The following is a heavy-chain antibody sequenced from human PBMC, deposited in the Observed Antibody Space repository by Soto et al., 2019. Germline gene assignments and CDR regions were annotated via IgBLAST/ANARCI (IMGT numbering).Heavy chain of an antibody. CDR3: ARGYDILTGPIDY. J-gene: IGHJ4*02. CDR1: GGSITSSSFY. CDR2: IYYSGST. V-gene: IGHV4-39*01. D-gene: IGHD3-9*01. Sequence: PSETLSLTCTVSGGSITSSSFYWGWIRQPPGKGLEWIGIIYYSGSTYYNPSLKSRVTISVDTSKSQFSLNLNSVTAADTAVYYCARGYDILTGPIDYWGPGTLVTVSS.